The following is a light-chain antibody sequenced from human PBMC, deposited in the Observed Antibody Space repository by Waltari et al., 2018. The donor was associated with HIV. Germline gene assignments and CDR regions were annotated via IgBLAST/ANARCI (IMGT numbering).Light chain of an antibody. CDR3: QQTFSPPLN. Sequence: DIQMTQSPSPLSASVGDRVIITCRASQNILNYVNWYQQNPGKAPQLLIYAGSFLHRGVPSRFSGSVSGTQFTLTISSLQPEDFATYYCQQTFSPPLNFGPGTRLDIK. J-gene: IGKJ3*01. CDR1: QNILNY. CDR2: AGS. V-gene: IGKV1-39*01.